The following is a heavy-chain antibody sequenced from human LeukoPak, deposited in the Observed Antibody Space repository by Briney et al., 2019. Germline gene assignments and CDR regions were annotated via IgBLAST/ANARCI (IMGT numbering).Heavy chain of an antibody. V-gene: IGHV5-51*01. D-gene: IGHD3-9*01. CDR1: GYSFTSYW. CDR2: IYPGDSDT. Sequence: GESLKISCKGSGYSFTSYWIGWVRQMPGKGLEWMGIIYPGDSDTRYSPSFQGQVTISADKSISTAYLQWSSLKASDTAMYYCASRLRYFDWLLGEEDAFDIWGQGTMVTVSS. CDR3: ASRLRYFDWLLGEEDAFDI. J-gene: IGHJ3*02.